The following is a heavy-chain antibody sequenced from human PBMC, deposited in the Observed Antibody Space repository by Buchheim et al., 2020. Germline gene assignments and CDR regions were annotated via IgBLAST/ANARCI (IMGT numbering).Heavy chain of an antibody. J-gene: IGHJ6*02. Sequence: EVQLLESGGGLVQPGGSLRLSCAASGFTFNSCAMTWVRQAPGKGLEWVSTISGAGATTYYAGSVRGRFTLARDNSKNTLDFQMNSLRVEDTAVYYCAKGRTGSSNFYALDVWGQGTT. V-gene: IGHV3-23*01. D-gene: IGHD1-26*01. CDR3: AKGRTGSSNFYALDV. CDR2: ISGAGATT. CDR1: GFTFNSCA.